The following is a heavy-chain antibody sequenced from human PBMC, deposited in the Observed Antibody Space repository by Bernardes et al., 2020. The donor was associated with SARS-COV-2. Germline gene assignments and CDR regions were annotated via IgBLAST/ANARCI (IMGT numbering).Heavy chain of an antibody. J-gene: IGHJ3*02. D-gene: IGHD2-15*01. CDR3: ARGDIVDAFDI. V-gene: IGHV4-34*01. Sequence: SEPLSLTCAVYGGSFSGYYWTWIRQPPGKGLDWIGEINQSGSTNYNPSLKSRVTISVDTSKNQFSLRLSSVTAADTAVYYCARGDIVDAFDIWGQGTMVTVSS. CDR2: INQSGST. CDR1: GGSFSGYY.